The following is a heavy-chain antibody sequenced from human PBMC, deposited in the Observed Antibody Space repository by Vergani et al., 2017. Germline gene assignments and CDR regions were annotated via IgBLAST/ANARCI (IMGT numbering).Heavy chain of an antibody. CDR1: GFTFDDYA. V-gene: IGHV3-9*01. J-gene: IGHJ6*03. D-gene: IGHD3-10*01. CDR2: ISWNSGST. CDR3: ARERFGELLDYYYYMDV. Sequence: EVQLVESGGGLVQPGRSLRLSCAASGFTFDDYAMHWVRQAPGKGLEWVSGISWNSGSTGYADSVKGRFTISRDNAKNSLYLQMNSLRAEDTAVYYCARERFGELLDYYYYMDVWGKGTTVTVSS.